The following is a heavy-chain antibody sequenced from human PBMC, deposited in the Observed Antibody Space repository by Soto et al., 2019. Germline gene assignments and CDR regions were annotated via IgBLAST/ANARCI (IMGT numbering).Heavy chain of an antibody. V-gene: IGHV1-69*13. D-gene: IGHD2-2*01. J-gene: IGHJ6*02. CDR1: GGTFSSYA. Sequence: GASVKVSCKASGGTFSSYAISWVRQAPGQGLEWMGGIIPIFGTANYAQKFQGRVTITADESTSTAYMELSSLRSEDTAVYYCASGVVPAALGNYYYYGMDVWGQGTTVTVYS. CDR3: ASGVVPAALGNYYYYGMDV. CDR2: IIPIFGTA.